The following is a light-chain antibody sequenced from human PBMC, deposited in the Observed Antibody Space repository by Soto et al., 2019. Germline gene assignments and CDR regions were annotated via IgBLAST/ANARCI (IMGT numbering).Light chain of an antibody. CDR3: QKFNSAPVYT. J-gene: IGKJ3*01. V-gene: IGKV1-27*01. CDR1: QDISNY. CDR2: SAS. Sequence: DIQMTQSPSSLSAPVGDRITISCRASQDISNYLAWYQQKPGKVPHLLIYSASTLHSGVPSRFSGNGSGTDFTLTISSLLPEDVATYYCQKFNSAPVYTFGPGTKVDIK.